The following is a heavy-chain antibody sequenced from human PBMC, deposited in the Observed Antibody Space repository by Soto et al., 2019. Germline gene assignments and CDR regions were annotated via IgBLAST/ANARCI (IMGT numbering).Heavy chain of an antibody. CDR2: ISGSGGNT. CDR3: AKDPRGPDY. V-gene: IGHV3-23*01. Sequence: GGSLRLSCAVSGLTFSSYAMSWVRQAPGKGLEWVSGISGSGGNTYYADSVKGRFTISRDNSKNTLYLQMNSLRAEDTAVYYCAKDPRGPDYWGRGTLVTVS. J-gene: IGHJ4*02. CDR1: GLTFSSYA.